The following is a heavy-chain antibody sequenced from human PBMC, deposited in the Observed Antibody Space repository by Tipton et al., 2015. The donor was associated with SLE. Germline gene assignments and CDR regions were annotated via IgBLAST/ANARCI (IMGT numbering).Heavy chain of an antibody. V-gene: IGHV4-59*08. CDR3: ASLLPLGKEAYY. CDR1: GGSISSYY. CDR2: IYYSGST. D-gene: IGHD7-27*01. Sequence: TLSLTCTVSGGSISSYYWSWIRQPPGKGLEWIGYIYYSGSTNYNPSLKSRVTISVDTSKNQFSLKLSSVTAADTAVYYCASLLPLGKEAYYWGQGTLVTVSS. J-gene: IGHJ4*02.